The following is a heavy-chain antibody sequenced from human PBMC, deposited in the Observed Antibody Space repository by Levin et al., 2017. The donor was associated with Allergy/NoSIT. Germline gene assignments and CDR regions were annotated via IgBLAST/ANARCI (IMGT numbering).Heavy chain of an antibody. CDR1: GFTFSTYS. Sequence: GGSLRLSCAASGFTFSTYSMNWVRQAPGKGLEWISYINTESKTIYYADSVKGRFTISRDNAKNSLYLQMSSLRGEDTAMYYCAGGGGGGWDVDYWGQGTLVTVSS. D-gene: IGHD6-19*01. J-gene: IGHJ4*02. CDR3: AGGGGGGWDVDY. V-gene: IGHV3-48*01. CDR2: INTESKTI.